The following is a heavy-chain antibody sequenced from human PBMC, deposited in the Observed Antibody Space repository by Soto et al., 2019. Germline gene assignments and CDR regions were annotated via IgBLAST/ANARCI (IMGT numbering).Heavy chain of an antibody. D-gene: IGHD3-3*01. CDR2: AYHSGTT. CDR1: GASFSGTY. V-gene: IGHV4-59*13. Sequence: LSLTCAVSGASFSGTYWSWIRQPPGKGLEWIGYAYHSGTTVYNPSLKSRVSISVDTSKKHVSLRLSSVTAADTAVYYCAVWSALTQYYFDSWGHGTLVTVSS. CDR3: AVWSALTQYYFDS. J-gene: IGHJ4*01.